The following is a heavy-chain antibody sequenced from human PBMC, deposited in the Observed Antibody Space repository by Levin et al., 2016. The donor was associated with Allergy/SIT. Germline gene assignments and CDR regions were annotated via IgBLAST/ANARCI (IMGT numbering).Heavy chain of an antibody. CDR3: ASGAVFGRNYYYYGMDV. D-gene: IGHD3-10*02. J-gene: IGHJ6*02. V-gene: IGHV1-2*02. CDR2: INPNSGGT. Sequence: WVRQAPGQGLEWMGWINPNSGGTNYAQKFQGRVTMTRDTSISTAYMELSRLRSDDTAVYYCASGAVFGRNYYYYGMDVWGQGTTVTVSS.